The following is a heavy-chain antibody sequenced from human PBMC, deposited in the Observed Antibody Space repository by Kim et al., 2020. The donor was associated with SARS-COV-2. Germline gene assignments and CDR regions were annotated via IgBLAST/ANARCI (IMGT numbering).Heavy chain of an antibody. J-gene: IGHJ4*02. V-gene: IGHV3-7*01. D-gene: IGHD6-13*01. CDR3: ATIASSSRSAFY. CDR2: IKQDGSEK. Sequence: GGSLRLSCVASGFTFSSYSMAWVRQAPGKGLEWVANIKQDGSEKYYVDSVKGRFTISRDNTKNSLFLQMNSLRAEDTATYYCATIASSSRSAFYWGQGTLVTVSS. CDR1: GFTFSSYS.